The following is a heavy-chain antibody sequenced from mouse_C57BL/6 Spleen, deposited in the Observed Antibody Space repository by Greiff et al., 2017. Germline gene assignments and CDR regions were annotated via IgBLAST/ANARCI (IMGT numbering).Heavy chain of an antibody. Sequence: VQLQQSGAELVRPGTSVKMSCKASGYTFTNYWIGWAKQRPGHGLEWIGDIYPGGGYTNYNEKFKGKATLTADKSSSPAYMQFSSLTSEDSAIYYCARSHYYGSTPYYFDYWGQGTTLTVSS. D-gene: IGHD1-1*01. CDR3: ARSHYYGSTPYYFDY. CDR1: GYTFTNYW. J-gene: IGHJ2*01. CDR2: IYPGGGYT. V-gene: IGHV1-63*01.